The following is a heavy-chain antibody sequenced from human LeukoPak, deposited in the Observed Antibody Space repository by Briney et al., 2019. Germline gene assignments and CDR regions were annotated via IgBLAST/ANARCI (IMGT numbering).Heavy chain of an antibody. D-gene: IGHD2-21*01. CDR2: IYYSGST. CDR1: GGSISSGDYY. Sequence: SQTLSLTCTVSGGSISSGDYYWSWIPQPPGKGLEWIGYIYYSGSTYYNPSLKSRVTISVDTSKNQFSLKLSSVTAADTAAYYCAREEGAIQLGYFDLWGRGTLVTVSS. V-gene: IGHV4-30-4*08. J-gene: IGHJ2*01. CDR3: AREEGAIQLGYFDL.